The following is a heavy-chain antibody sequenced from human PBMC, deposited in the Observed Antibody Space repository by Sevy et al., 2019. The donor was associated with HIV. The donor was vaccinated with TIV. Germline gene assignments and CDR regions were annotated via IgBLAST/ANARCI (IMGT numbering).Heavy chain of an antibody. CDR2: IRYDGSNE. V-gene: IGHV3-30*02. D-gene: IGHD2-8*02. CDR1: GFTFSNHG. Sequence: GGSLRLSCAASGFTFSNHGMHWVRQAPGKGLEWVAFIRYDGSNEYYGDSVKGRFTISRDNSKDTLYLTMNSLRPEDTAVYFCAKDRKVLLVVYAIPFDVFDIWGHGTMVTVSS. J-gene: IGHJ3*02. CDR3: AKDRKVLLVVYAIPFDVFDI.